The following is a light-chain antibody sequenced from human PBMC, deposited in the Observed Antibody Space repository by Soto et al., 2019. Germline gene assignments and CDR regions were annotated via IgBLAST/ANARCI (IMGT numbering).Light chain of an antibody. CDR1: SSDVGAYNY. CDR3: TSYTTSSTGV. J-gene: IGLJ3*02. V-gene: IGLV2-14*03. CDR2: DVN. Sequence: QSVLTQPASVSGSPGQSITISCTGTSSDVGAYNYVSWCQHHPGKAPKLIIYDVNNRPSGVSNRFSGSKSGNTASLTISGLQADDEAYYYCTSYTTSSTGVFGGETKLSVL.